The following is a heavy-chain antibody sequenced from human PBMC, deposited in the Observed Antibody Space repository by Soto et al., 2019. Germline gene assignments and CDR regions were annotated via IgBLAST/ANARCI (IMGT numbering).Heavy chain of an antibody. D-gene: IGHD3-16*01. CDR1: GFTFTSSA. V-gene: IGHV1-58*02. CDR3: ATVTLLGLGENNSKCGMVI. Sequence: SVKVSCKASGFTFTSSAMQWVRQARGQRLEWIGWIVVGSGNTNYAQKFQERVTITRDMSTSTAYMELSSLRSEDTAVYYCATVTLLGLGENNSKCGMVIGGQGTTVPVS. J-gene: IGHJ6*02. CDR2: IVVGSGNT.